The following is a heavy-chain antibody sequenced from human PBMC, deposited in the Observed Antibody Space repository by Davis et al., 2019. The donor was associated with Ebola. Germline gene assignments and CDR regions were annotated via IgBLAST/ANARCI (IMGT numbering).Heavy chain of an antibody. J-gene: IGHJ4*02. D-gene: IGHD1-1*01. CDR3: AREGESSALELPARGLF. V-gene: IGHV3-30*03. CDR2: ISYDGSNK. CDR1: GFTFSSYG. Sequence: PGGSLRLSCAASGFTFSSYGMHWVRQAPGKGLEWVAVISYDGSNKYYADSVRGRFTISRDNPKNTVYLQMNTLRAEDTAIYYCAREGESSALELPARGLFWGQGTLVIVSS.